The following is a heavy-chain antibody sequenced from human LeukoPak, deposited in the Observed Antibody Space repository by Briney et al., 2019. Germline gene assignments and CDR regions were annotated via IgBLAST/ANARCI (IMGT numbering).Heavy chain of an antibody. CDR3: AKYPASGGYFDY. Sequence: GGSLRLCCAASGFTFSTYSMIWVRLAPGKGLEWVSGISGSGANTYYADSVKGRFTISRDNSKNTLYLQMHSLRAEDTAVFYCAKYPASGGYFDYWGQGTLVTVSS. V-gene: IGHV3-23*01. D-gene: IGHD6-13*01. CDR1: GFTFSTYS. CDR2: ISGSGANT. J-gene: IGHJ4*02.